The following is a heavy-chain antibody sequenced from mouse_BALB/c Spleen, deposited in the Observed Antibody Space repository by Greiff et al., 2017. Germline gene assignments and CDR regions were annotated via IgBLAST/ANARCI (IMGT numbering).Heavy chain of an antibody. Sequence: QVQLQQSGAELAKPGASVKMSCKASGYTFTSYWMHWVKQRPGQGLEWIGYINPSTGYTEYNQKFKDKATLTADKSSSTAYMQLSSLTSEDSAVYYCARWGNSLHAMDYWGQGTSVTVSS. J-gene: IGHJ4*01. D-gene: IGHD2-1*01. CDR2: INPSTGYT. CDR1: GYTFTSYW. V-gene: IGHV1-7*01. CDR3: ARWGNSLHAMDY.